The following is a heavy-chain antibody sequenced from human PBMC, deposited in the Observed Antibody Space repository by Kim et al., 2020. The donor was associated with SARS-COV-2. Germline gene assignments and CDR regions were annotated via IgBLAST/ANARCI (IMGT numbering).Heavy chain of an antibody. CDR1: GGTFSSYA. J-gene: IGHJ4*02. V-gene: IGHV1-69*04. CDR3: ARDWGGGDCSR. CDR2: IIPILGIA. Sequence: SVKVSCKASGGTFSSYAISWVRQAPGQGLEWMGRIIPILGIANYAQKFQGRVTITADKSTSTAYMELSSLRSEDTAVYYCARDWGGGDCSRWGQGTLVTVSS. D-gene: IGHD2-21*02.